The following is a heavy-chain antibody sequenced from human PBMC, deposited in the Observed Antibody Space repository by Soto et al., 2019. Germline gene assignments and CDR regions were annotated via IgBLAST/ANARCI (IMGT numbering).Heavy chain of an antibody. D-gene: IGHD2-15*01. Sequence: SGTLSLTCTVSGGSISSYYWSWIRQPPGKGLEWIGYMYYGGRTNYNPSLKSRVTISVDTSKMQVSLKLSSVTAADTAVYFCARGIYSNIIVRSSRGHWLDHWRQGTLLTVSS. CDR3: ARGIYSNIIVRSSRGHWLDH. CDR2: MYYGGRT. J-gene: IGHJ5*02. V-gene: IGHV4-59*08. CDR1: GGSISSYY.